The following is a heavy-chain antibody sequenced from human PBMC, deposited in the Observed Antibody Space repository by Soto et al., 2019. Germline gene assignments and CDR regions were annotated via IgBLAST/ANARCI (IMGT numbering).Heavy chain of an antibody. CDR3: GRYPGSIAVAGTI. CDR1: GFSVSSNY. V-gene: IGHV3-53*01. D-gene: IGHD6-19*01. Sequence: EVQLVESGGGLIQPGGSLRLSCAASGFSVSSNYMSWVRQAPGKGLEWVSVIYTGGSTHYADSVEGRFTISRDISKNTQYLQMNSLGAEDTAVYYCGRYPGSIAVAGTIWGQGTLVTVSS. J-gene: IGHJ4*02. CDR2: IYTGGST.